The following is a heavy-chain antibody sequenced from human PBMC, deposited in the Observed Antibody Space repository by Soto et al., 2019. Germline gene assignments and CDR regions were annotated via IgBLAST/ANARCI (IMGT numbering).Heavy chain of an antibody. Sequence: VASVKVSCKASGYTLTSYGIIWVRQAPGQGLEWMGWISAYNGNTNYAQKLQGRVTMTTDTSTSTAYMELRSLRSDDTAVYYCARDFDFWSGYYTNPPPDRASDYWGQGNLVTVSS. J-gene: IGHJ4*02. V-gene: IGHV1-18*01. CDR1: GYTLTSYG. CDR2: ISAYNGNT. D-gene: IGHD3-3*01. CDR3: ARDFDFWSGYYTNPPPDRASDY.